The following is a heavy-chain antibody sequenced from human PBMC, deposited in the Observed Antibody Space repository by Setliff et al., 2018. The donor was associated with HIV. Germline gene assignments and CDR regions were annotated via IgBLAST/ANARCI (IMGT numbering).Heavy chain of an antibody. D-gene: IGHD6-19*01. CDR2: INGGNGKT. V-gene: IGHV1-3*01. CDR1: GYTFTSYA. J-gene: IGHJ4*02. Sequence: ASVKVSCKASGYTFTSYAVHWVRQAPGQRLEWMGWINGGNGKTRYSQKFQGRVTITRDTSASTAYMELSSLRSEDTAVYYCARGYSSGWYPIDYWGQGTLVTVSS. CDR3: ARGYSSGWYPIDY.